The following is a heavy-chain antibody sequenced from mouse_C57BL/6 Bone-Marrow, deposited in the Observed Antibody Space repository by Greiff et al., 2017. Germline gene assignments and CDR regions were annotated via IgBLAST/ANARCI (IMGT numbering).Heavy chain of an antibody. CDR2: INPYNGGT. Sequence: EVQLQQSGPVLVKPGASVTMSCKASGYTFTDYYMNWVQQSHGKSLEWIGVINPYNGGTSYNQKFKGKATLTVDKSSSTAYMELNSMTSEDSAVYYCARRGGGRDYWGQGTLVTVSA. CDR1: GYTFTDYY. CDR3: ARRGGGRDY. J-gene: IGHJ3*01. D-gene: IGHD1-1*02. V-gene: IGHV1-19*01.